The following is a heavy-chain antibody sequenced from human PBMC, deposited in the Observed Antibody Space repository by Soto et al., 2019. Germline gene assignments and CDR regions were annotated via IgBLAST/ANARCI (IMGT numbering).Heavy chain of an antibody. CDR1: GGSIGNSY. V-gene: IGHV4-59*08. J-gene: IGHJ4*02. Sequence: QVQLQESGPGLVKPSETLSLTCTVSGGSIGNSYWSWIRQSPGKGLEWIGYIYYSGSSNYNPSLKSRVSISVDTSKNQCSRKLSSVTAADTAVYYCARHSSSWPIFDYWGQGTLVIVSS. CDR3: ARHSSSWPIFDY. D-gene: IGHD6-13*01. CDR2: IYYSGSS.